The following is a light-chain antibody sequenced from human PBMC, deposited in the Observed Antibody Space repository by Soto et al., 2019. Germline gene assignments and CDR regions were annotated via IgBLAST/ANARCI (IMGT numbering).Light chain of an antibody. CDR2: DAS. CDR1: QSISSW. Sequence: DIQMTQSPSTLSASVGDRVTITCRASQSISSWLAWYQQKPGKAPKLLIYDASSLESGVPSRFSGSGSGTEFTLTISSLQPDDFATYYCHQFQATFAQGTKVDIK. CDR3: HQFQAT. J-gene: IGKJ1*01. V-gene: IGKV1-5*01.